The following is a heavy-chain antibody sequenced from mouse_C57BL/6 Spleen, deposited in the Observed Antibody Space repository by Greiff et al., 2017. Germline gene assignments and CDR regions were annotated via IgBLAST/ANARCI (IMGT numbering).Heavy chain of an antibody. CDR2: INPYNGDT. Sequence: EVKLMESGPELVKPGDSVKISCKASGYSFTGYFMNWVMQSHGKSLEWIGRINPYNGDTFYNQKFKGKATLTVDKSSNTAHMELRSLTSEDSAVYYCATDGATGYAMDYWGQGTSVTVSS. CDR1: GYSFTGYF. CDR3: ATDGATGYAMDY. D-gene: IGHD3-1*01. V-gene: IGHV1-20*01. J-gene: IGHJ4*01.